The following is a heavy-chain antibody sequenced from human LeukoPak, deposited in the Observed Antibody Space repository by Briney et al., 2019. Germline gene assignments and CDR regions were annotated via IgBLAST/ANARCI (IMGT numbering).Heavy chain of an antibody. CDR2: ISGSGDST. CDR1: GFTFSSYA. Sequence: GGSLRLSCAASGFTFSSYAMSWVRQAPGKGLEWVSAISGSGDSTYYADSVKGRFTISRDNSKNTLYLQMNSLRAEDTAVYYCTKDGRYSGRAYYFDYWGQGTLVTVSS. D-gene: IGHD2-21*01. CDR3: TKDGRYSGRAYYFDY. J-gene: IGHJ4*02. V-gene: IGHV3-23*01.